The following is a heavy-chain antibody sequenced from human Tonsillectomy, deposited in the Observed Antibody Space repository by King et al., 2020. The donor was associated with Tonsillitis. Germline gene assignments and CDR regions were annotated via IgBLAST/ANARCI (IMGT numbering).Heavy chain of an antibody. CDR2: IIPPFGTA. Sequence: QLVQSGAEVKKPGSSVKVSCKASGGTFSSYGIDWVRQAPGQGLEWVGGIIPPFGTANYAQKFQDRITITVDEPTSTVYMEVSSLRIEDTAVYYCAREGDSGYDFAAFDIWGQGTMVTVS. J-gene: IGHJ3*02. CDR3: AREGDSGYDFAAFDI. CDR1: GGTFSSYG. V-gene: IGHV1-69*12. D-gene: IGHD5-12*01.